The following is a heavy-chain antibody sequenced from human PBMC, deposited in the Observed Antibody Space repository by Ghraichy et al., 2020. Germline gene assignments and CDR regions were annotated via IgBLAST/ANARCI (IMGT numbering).Heavy chain of an antibody. CDR3: ARGDRNSYGSFDY. CDR1: GYSFTAYY. D-gene: IGHD5-18*01. V-gene: IGHV1-2*02. J-gene: IGHJ4*02. Sequence: ASVKVSGKPSGYSFTAYYIHWVRQAPGQGLEWMGWINPKRGATSYAQKFQGRVTMTSDTSISTAYMEVSRLRSDDTAVFYCARGDRNSYGSFDYWGQGTLVTVSS. CDR2: INPKRGAT.